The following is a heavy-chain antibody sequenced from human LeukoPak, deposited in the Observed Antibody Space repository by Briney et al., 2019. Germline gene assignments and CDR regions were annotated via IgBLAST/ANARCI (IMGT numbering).Heavy chain of an antibody. J-gene: IGHJ4*02. V-gene: IGHV1-18*04. D-gene: IGHD6-19*01. Sequence: GASVKVSCMASGYTFTSYGISWVRQAPGQGLEWMGWISAYNGNTNYAQKLQGRVTMTADTSTSTACMELRSLRSDDTAVYYCARDRQWLVPDYWGQGTLVTVSS. CDR3: ARDRQWLVPDY. CDR1: GYTFTSYG. CDR2: ISAYNGNT.